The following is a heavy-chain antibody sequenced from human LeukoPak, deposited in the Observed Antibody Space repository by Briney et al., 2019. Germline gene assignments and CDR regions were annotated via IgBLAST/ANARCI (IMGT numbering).Heavy chain of an antibody. CDR1: DGSISSGDYY. Sequence: PSETLSLTCTVSDGSISSGDYYWSWIRQPPGKGLEWIGSIYYSGSTYYNPSLKSRVTISVDTSRNQFSLKLSSVTAADTAVYYCASLSVGAPDYWGQGTLVTVSS. CDR3: ASLSVGAPDY. D-gene: IGHD1-26*01. V-gene: IGHV4-39*01. CDR2: IYYSGST. J-gene: IGHJ4*02.